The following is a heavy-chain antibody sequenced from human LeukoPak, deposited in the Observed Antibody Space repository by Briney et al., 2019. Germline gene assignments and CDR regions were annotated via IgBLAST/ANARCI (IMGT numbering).Heavy chain of an antibody. Sequence: ASVKVSCKASGYTFTSYGISWVRQAPGQGLEWMGWISAYNGNTNYAQKLQGRVTMTTDTSTSTAYMELRSLRSDDTAVYYCARAYCGGDCYSSYYYYMDVWGKGTTVTVSS. V-gene: IGHV1-18*01. CDR2: ISAYNGNT. J-gene: IGHJ6*03. CDR3: ARAYCGGDCYSSYYYYMDV. CDR1: GYTFTSYG. D-gene: IGHD2-21*01.